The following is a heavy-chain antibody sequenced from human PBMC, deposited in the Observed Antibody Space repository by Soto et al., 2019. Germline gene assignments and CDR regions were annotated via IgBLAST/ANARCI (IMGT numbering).Heavy chain of an antibody. CDR2: IYYSGST. CDR1: GGSISSYY. V-gene: IGHV4-59*01. CDR3: ARGVIAAAGPPREFYYYYMDV. D-gene: IGHD6-13*01. J-gene: IGHJ6*03. Sequence: PSETLSLTCTVSGGSISSYYWSWIRQPPGKGLEWIGYIYYSGSTNYNPSLKSRVTISVDTSKNQFSLKLSSVTAADTAVYYCARGVIAAAGPPREFYYYYMDVWGKGNTVTFSS.